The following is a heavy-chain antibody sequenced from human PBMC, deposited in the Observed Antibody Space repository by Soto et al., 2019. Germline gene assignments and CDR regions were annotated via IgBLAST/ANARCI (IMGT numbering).Heavy chain of an antibody. J-gene: IGHJ4*02. CDR2: IYHSGST. CDR3: ARVYMVRGTIIRYFDY. V-gene: IGHV4-30-4*01. D-gene: IGHD3-10*01. CDR1: GGSISSGDYY. Sequence: PSETLSLTCTVSGGSISSGDYYWSWIRQPPGKGLEWIGYIYHSGSTNYNPSLKSRVTISVDKSKNQFSLKLSSVTAADTAVYYCARVYMVRGTIIRYFDYWGQGTLVTVSS.